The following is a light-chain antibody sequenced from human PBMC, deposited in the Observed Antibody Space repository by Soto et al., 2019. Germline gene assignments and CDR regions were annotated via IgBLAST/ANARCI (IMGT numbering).Light chain of an antibody. CDR3: MQSLQTPVT. CDR2: LGS. J-gene: IGKJ1*01. CDR1: QSLLHTNGYNY. V-gene: IGKV2-28*01. Sequence: DIVMTQSPLSLIVTSGEPASISCSSSQSLLHTNGYNYLDWYLQKPGQSPQLLIYLGSSRASGVPARFNGSGSGIGFTLKISRVEAEDVGVYFCMQSLQTPVTFGQGTKREIK.